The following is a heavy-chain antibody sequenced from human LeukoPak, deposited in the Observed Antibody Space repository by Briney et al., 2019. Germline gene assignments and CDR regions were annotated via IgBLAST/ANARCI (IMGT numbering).Heavy chain of an antibody. D-gene: IGHD3-3*01. V-gene: IGHV3-23*01. Sequence: GGSLRLSCAASGFTFNYYGLSWVRQSPGKGLEWVSGFGHNGGITYSDSVKGRFTISRDNSKNTLFLQMNSLRADDTAVYFCAKQAGWGGYFSFLPFDFWGRGTLVTVSS. J-gene: IGHJ4*02. CDR3: AKQAGWGGYFSFLPFDF. CDR1: GFTFNYYG. CDR2: FGHNGGIT.